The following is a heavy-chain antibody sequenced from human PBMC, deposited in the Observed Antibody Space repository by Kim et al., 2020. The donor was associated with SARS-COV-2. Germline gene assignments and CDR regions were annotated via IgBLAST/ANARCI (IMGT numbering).Heavy chain of an antibody. CDR2: IYYNGIT. D-gene: IGHD3-3*01. Sequence: SETLSLTCTVSGGSITSYYWSWIRQPPGKGLEWIGYIYYNGITNYNPSLKSRVTISIDTSKNKFSLKLTSVTAADTAVYYCARAPEGSDFWTFDYWGQGTLVAVSS. V-gene: IGHV4-59*13. J-gene: IGHJ4*02. CDR3: ARAPEGSDFWTFDY. CDR1: GGSITSYY.